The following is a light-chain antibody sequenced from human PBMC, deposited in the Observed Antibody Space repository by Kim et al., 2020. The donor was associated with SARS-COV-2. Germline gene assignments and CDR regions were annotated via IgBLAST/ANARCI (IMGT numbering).Light chain of an antibody. CDR3: QQYDNLPPLT. CDR2: DAS. J-gene: IGKJ4*01. CDR1: QDISNY. V-gene: IGKV1-33*01. Sequence: SVGDRVTITCQASQDISNYLNWYQQKPGKAPKLLIYDASNLETGVPSRFSGSGSGTDFTFTISNLQPEDIATYYCQQYDNLPPLTFGGGTKVDIK.